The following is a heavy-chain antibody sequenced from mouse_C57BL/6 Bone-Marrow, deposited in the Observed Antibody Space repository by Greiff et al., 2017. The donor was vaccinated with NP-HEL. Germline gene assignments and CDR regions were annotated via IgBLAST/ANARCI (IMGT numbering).Heavy chain of an antibody. V-gene: IGHV1-50*01. D-gene: IGHD4-1*01. CDR2: IDPSDSYT. Sequence: QVQLKQPGAELVKPGASVKLSCKASGYTFTSYWMQWVKQRPGQGLEWIGEIDPSDSYTNYNQKFKGKATLTVDTSSSTAYMQLSSLTSEDSAVYYCAREGNWEKRAWFAYWGQGTLVTVSA. J-gene: IGHJ3*01. CDR1: GYTFTSYW. CDR3: AREGNWEKRAWFAY.